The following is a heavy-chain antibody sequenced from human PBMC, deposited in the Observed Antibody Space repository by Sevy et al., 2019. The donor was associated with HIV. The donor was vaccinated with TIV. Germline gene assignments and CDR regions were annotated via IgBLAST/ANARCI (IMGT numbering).Heavy chain of an antibody. D-gene: IGHD6-13*01. Sequence: GGSLRLSCAASGFPFSSYAMSWVRQAPGKGLEWVANINQDASVKYYTDSVKGRFTISRDNARNLVSLQMNILRVEDTALYYCVRAIATVDSFWGQGTLVTVSS. V-gene: IGHV3-7*01. J-gene: IGHJ4*02. CDR2: INQDASVK. CDR1: GFPFSSYA. CDR3: VRAIATVDSF.